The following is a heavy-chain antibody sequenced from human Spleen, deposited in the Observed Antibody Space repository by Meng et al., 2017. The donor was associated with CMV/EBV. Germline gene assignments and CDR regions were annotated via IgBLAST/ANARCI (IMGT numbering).Heavy chain of an antibody. CDR2: IYPGDSDT. CDR1: GYSFTSYW. V-gene: IGHV5-51*01. CDR3: ARHPDAFDI. Sequence: GESLKISCEASGYSFTSYWIGWVRQMPGKGLEWMGIIYPGDSDTRYSPSFQGQVIISADKSISTTYLQWSSLKASDTAMYFCARHPDAFDIWGQGTVVTVSS. J-gene: IGHJ3*02.